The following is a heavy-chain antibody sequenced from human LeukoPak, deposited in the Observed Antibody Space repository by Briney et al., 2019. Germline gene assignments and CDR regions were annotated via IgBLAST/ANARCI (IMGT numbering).Heavy chain of an antibody. CDR1: GGSISSSSYY. J-gene: IGHJ4*02. V-gene: IGHV4-39*01. Sequence: SETLSLTCTVSGGSISSSSYYWGWIRQPPGKGLEWIGSIYYSGSTYYNPSLKSRVTISVDTSKNQFSLKLSSVTAADTAVYYCASRGARSGSYVYWGQGTLVTVSS. CDR2: IYYSGST. CDR3: ASRGARSGSYVY. D-gene: IGHD1-26*01.